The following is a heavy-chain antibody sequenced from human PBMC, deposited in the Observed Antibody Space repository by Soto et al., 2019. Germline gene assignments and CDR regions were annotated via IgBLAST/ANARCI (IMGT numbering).Heavy chain of an antibody. J-gene: IGHJ4*02. CDR3: ARVHYDFWSGYLGYFDY. CDR1: GGSISSYY. CDR2: IYYSGST. Sequence: SETLSLTCTVSGGSISSYYWSWIRQPPGKGLEWIGYIYYSGSTNYNPSLKSRVTISVDTSKNQFSLKLSSVTAADTAVYYCARVHYDFWSGYLGYFDYWGQGTLVTVSS. D-gene: IGHD3-3*01. V-gene: IGHV4-59*01.